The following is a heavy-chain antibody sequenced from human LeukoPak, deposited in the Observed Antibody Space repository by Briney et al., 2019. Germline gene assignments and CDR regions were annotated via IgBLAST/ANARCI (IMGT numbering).Heavy chain of an antibody. CDR1: GASITTGGYY. CDR3: ARDHSYYFGSQTSTLDV. CDR2: IYYTGSV. D-gene: IGHD3-10*01. Sequence: PSETLSLTCTISGASITTGGYYWTWIRQPPGEGLEWIGYIYYTGSVDYNASLKSRLTISLDTSKNRFSLKLNSVTAADTAVYYCARDHSYYFGSQTSTLDVWGQGTAVIVSS. V-gene: IGHV4-31*03. J-gene: IGHJ6*02.